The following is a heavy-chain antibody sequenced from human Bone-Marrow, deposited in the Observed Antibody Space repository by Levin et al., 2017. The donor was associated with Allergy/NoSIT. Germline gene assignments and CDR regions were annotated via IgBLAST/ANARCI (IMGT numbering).Heavy chain of an antibody. Sequence: PSETLSLTCTVSGGSIAIGSYFGTWIRQHPGKGLEWVGSIYGSGTTYYNPSLRGRVSISIDMSKTQFSLNLTSVTAADPAVYYCSGGSYSRHISHLSYYGLDVWGQGATVTVSS. CDR1: GGSIAIGSYF. D-gene: IGHD2-21*01. CDR2: IYGSGTT. V-gene: IGHV4-31*03. J-gene: IGHJ6*02. CDR3: SGGSYSRHISHLSYYGLDV.